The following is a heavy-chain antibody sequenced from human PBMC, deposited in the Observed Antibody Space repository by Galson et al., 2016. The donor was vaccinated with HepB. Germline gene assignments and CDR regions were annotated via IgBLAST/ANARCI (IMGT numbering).Heavy chain of an antibody. CDR3: AKAVLDETRGYSYYFDH. D-gene: IGHD3-22*01. J-gene: IGHJ4*02. Sequence: SLRLSCAASGFTFNTYAMSWVRQAPGKGLEWVSGISASGGTTFYDDSVKGRFSISRDNSKNTLDLQMNSLRAEDTAVYYCAKAVLDETRGYSYYFDHWGQGTLVTVSS. V-gene: IGHV3-23*01. CDR1: GFTFNTYA. CDR2: ISASGGTT.